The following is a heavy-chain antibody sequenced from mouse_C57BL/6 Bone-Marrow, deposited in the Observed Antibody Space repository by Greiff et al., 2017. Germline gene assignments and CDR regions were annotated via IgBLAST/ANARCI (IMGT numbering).Heavy chain of an antibody. V-gene: IGHV1-76*01. J-gene: IGHJ2*01. CDR3: ARKYYGSSLKGY. CDR1: GYTFTDYY. CDR2: IYPGSGNT. Sequence: VQLQQSGAELVRPGASVKLSCKASGYTFTDYYINWVKQRPGQGLEWIARIYPGSGNTYYNEKFKGKATLTAEKSSSTAYMQLSSLTSEDSAVYFCARKYYGSSLKGYWGQGTTLTVSS. D-gene: IGHD1-1*01.